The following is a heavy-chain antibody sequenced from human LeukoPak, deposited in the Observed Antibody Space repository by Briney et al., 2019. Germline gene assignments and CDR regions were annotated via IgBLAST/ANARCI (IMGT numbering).Heavy chain of an antibody. J-gene: IGHJ6*02. CDR2: IYYTGST. V-gene: IGHV4-31*03. Sequence: PSETLSLTCTVSGGSISSGGYYWSWVRQHPGGGLEWIGYIYYTGSTYYNPSLKSRLTISVDTSKNQFSLKLSSVTAADTAVYYCARGYVLDVWGQGTTVAVSS. CDR3: ARGYVLDV. D-gene: IGHD1-1*01. CDR1: GGSISSGGYY.